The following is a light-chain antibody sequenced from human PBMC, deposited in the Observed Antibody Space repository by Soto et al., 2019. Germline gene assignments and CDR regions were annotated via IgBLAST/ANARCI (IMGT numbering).Light chain of an antibody. CDR1: QSVYSD. J-gene: IGKJ1*01. V-gene: IGKV3-15*01. Sequence: EIVMTQSPPTLSVSPGERATLSCRASQSVYSDLAWYQQKPGQTPRLLIYGASTRATGIPARFSGSWSGTEFTLTISSLQSEDFAVYYCQQYNNSPRTFGQGTNVEI. CDR2: GAS. CDR3: QQYNNSPRT.